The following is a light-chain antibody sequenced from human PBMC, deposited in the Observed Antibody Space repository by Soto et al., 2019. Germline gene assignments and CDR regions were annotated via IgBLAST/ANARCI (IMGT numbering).Light chain of an antibody. CDR3: QQRNVWPPVT. V-gene: IGKV3-11*01. Sequence: EIVMTQSPATLSVSPGERATLSCRASQSVSSNLAWYQQKPGQAPRLLIYGASTRATGIPARFSGSGSGTDFTLTISSLEPEDSAIYYCQQRNVWPPVTFGLGTRLEI. CDR2: GAS. J-gene: IGKJ5*01. CDR1: QSVSSN.